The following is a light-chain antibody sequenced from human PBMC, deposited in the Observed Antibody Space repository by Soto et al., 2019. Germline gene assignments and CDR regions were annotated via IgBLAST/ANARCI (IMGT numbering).Light chain of an antibody. Sequence: DIQMTQSPSSLSASVGDRVTITCRASQGINNFLAWIQQRPGKAPRSLMYAVSTLQSGVPSRFSGDGSGTNFTLTISSLQPEDFATYYCQQYDTYPWTFGQGTPVEFK. CDR1: QGINNF. CDR3: QQYDTYPWT. CDR2: AVS. V-gene: IGKV1-16*01. J-gene: IGKJ1*01.